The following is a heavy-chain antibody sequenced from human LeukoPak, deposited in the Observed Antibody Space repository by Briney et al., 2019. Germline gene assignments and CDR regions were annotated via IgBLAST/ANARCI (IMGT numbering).Heavy chain of an antibody. V-gene: IGHV3-7*01. CDR2: IKQDGAAK. Sequence: GGSLRLSCAASGFTFSSFLMTWVRQAPGKGLEWVANIKQDGAAKYYVDSVKGRFTISRDNAKNSLYLQMNSLRAEDTAVYYCARSGQGLAAAGVGYWGQGTLVTVSS. J-gene: IGHJ4*02. CDR3: ARSGQGLAAAGVGY. CDR1: GFTFSSFL. D-gene: IGHD6-13*01.